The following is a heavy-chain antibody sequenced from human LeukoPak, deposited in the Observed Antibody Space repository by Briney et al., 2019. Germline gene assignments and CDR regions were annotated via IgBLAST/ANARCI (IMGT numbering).Heavy chain of an antibody. V-gene: IGHV4-39*01. CDR1: GGSISSSSYY. Sequence: PSETLSLTCTVSGGSISSSSYYWGWIRQPPGKGLEWIGSIYYSGSTYYNPSLKSRVTISVDTSKNQFSLKLSSVTAADTAVYYCARVVVGATTDYWGQGTLVTVSS. J-gene: IGHJ4*02. D-gene: IGHD1-26*01. CDR3: ARVVVGATTDY. CDR2: IYYSGST.